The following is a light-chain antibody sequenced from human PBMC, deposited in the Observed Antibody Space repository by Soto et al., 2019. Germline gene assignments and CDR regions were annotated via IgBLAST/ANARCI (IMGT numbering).Light chain of an antibody. CDR2: EAS. J-gene: IGKJ1*01. CDR3: QYYKEHST. V-gene: IGKV1-5*03. CDR1: QSISSW. Sequence: DIQMTQSPSTLSASVGDRVTITCRASQSISSWLAWYQQKPGKAPKLLIYEASSSEIGVPPRFSGSGFGTEFTLTISSLQPEDSATYYCQYYKEHSTFGQGTRLELK.